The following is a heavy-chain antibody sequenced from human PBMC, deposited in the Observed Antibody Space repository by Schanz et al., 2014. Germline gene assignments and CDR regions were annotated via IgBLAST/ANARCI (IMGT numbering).Heavy chain of an antibody. D-gene: IGHD6-13*01. CDR2: IQLDGSEI. CDR1: GFTFSNYG. J-gene: IGHJ6*02. Sequence: QVQLVESGGGVVRPGRSLRLSCAASGFTFSNYGMHWVRQAPGKGPEWVAFIQLDGSEIYYTDSVKGRFTVSRDNSRNILYLEMNSLRPEDTAVYYCGRRGRQQVAPQDYHYGMDVWGQGTTVSVSS. CDR3: GRRGRQQVAPQDYHYGMDV. V-gene: IGHV3-30*03.